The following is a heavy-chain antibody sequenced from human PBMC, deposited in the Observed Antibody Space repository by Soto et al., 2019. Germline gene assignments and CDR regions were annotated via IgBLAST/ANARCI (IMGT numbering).Heavy chain of an antibody. Sequence: QVQLVQSGAEVKKPGSSVKVSCKASGGTFSSYAISWVRQAPGQGLEWMGGIIPIFGTANYAQKFQGRVTITADESTSTAYMELSSLRSEDTAVYYCARVAREGVVGAAGALDYWGQGTLVTVSS. V-gene: IGHV1-69*01. CDR1: GGTFSSYA. J-gene: IGHJ4*02. D-gene: IGHD6-13*01. CDR3: ARVAREGVVGAAGALDY. CDR2: IIPIFGTA.